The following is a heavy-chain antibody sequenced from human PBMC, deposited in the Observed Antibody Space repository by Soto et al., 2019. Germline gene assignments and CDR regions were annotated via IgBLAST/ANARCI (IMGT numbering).Heavy chain of an antibody. CDR3: ARSMGPYGDYEGEYY. CDR1: GVTFSSYG. J-gene: IGHJ4*02. D-gene: IGHD4-17*01. CDR2: IWYDGSNK. V-gene: IGHV3-33*01. Sequence: GGSLSLSCAAPGVTFSSYGMHWVRQAPGKGLEWVAVIWYDGSNKYYADSVKGRFTISRDNSKNQLYLQMNSLRAEDTAGYYCARSMGPYGDYEGEYYWGQGTLVTVSS.